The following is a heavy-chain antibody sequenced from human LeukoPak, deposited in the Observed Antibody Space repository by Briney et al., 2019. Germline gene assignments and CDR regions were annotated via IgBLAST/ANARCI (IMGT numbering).Heavy chain of an antibody. CDR3: ERATEIVGAANLDP. Sequence: ASVKVSCKASGGTFSSYASSWGRPAPGQGREWMGRIIPIFGIANYAQKFQGRVTITADKSTSTAQMELSSLRSEDTAVYYCERATEIVGAANLDPWGQGTLVTVSS. CDR1: GGTFSSYA. CDR2: IIPIFGIA. D-gene: IGHD1-26*01. J-gene: IGHJ5*02. V-gene: IGHV1-69*04.